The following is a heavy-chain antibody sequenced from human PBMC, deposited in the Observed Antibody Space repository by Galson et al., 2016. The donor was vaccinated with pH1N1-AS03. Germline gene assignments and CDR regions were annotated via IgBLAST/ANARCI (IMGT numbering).Heavy chain of an antibody. CDR1: GGSVSTSAYY. D-gene: IGHD3-16*01. Sequence: SETLSLTCTVSGGSVSTSAYYWGWIRQPPGKGLQWIGSIYSSGTTFYYPSLESRATISVDTSKNLLSLRLNSVTAADTAVYYCVRPSFRGPWAHWGQGALVTVSS. CDR2: IYSSGTT. CDR3: VRPSFRGPWAH. J-gene: IGHJ1*01. V-gene: IGHV4-39*07.